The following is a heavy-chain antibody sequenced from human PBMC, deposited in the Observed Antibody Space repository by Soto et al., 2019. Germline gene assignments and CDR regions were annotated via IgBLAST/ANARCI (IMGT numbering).Heavy chain of an antibody. J-gene: IGHJ5*02. D-gene: IGHD6-6*01. Sequence: SETLSLTCTVSGGSISSYYWSWIRQPPGKGLEWIGYIYYTGSTYYNPSLKSRITISLDTSKNQFSLKLKSVTAADTAVHYCATSEYSSSSVNWFDPWGQGTLVTVAS. CDR2: IYYTGST. CDR3: ATSEYSSSSVNWFDP. V-gene: IGHV4-59*06. CDR1: GGSISSYY.